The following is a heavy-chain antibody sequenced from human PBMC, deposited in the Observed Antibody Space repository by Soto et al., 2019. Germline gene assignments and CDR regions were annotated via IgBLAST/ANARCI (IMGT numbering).Heavy chain of an antibody. CDR2: TRNKANSYTT. V-gene: IGHV3-72*01. Sequence: SLRLSCAASGFTFSDHYMDWVRQAPGKGLEWVGRTRNKANSYTTEYAASVKGRFTISRDDSKNSLYLQMNSLKTEDTAVYYCARGGGSSSWYVRDYYYYMDVWGKGTTVTVSS. CDR3: ARGGGSSSWYVRDYYYYMDV. D-gene: IGHD6-13*01. J-gene: IGHJ6*03. CDR1: GFTFSDHY.